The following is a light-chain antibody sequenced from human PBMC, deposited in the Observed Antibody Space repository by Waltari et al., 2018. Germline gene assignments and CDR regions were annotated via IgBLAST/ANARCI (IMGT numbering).Light chain of an antibody. Sequence: QSALTQPRSVSGSPGQSVTIPCTGTSSAVGSYKYVSWYHQHPGKALKLMIYDVSKRPSGVPDRFSGSKSGNTASLTISGLQAEDEADYYCCSYAGNYTWVFGGGTKLTVL. CDR2: DVS. CDR1: SSAVGSYKY. J-gene: IGLJ3*02. CDR3: CSYAGNYTWV. V-gene: IGLV2-11*01.